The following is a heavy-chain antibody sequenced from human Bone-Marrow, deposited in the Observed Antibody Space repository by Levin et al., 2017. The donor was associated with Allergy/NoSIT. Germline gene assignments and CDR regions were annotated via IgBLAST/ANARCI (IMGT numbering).Heavy chain of an antibody. CDR2: IYYSGST. CDR3: ARQAVPAAMNGYDS. CDR1: GASISSFY. Sequence: GSLRLSCTVSGASISSFYWSWIRQPPGKGLEWIGYIYYSGSTNYSPSPKSRVSMSADMTRNQVYLTKSNGTAADTAVYYCARQAVPAAMNGYDSWGQGTLVTVSS. J-gene: IGHJ4*02. V-gene: IGHV4-59*08. D-gene: IGHD2-2*01.